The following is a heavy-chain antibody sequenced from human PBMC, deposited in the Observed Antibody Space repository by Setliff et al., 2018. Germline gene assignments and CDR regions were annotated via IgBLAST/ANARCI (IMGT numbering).Heavy chain of an antibody. D-gene: IGHD2-15*01. J-gene: IGHJ4*02. Sequence: ETLSLTCSVSGVSISRYYWSWLRQSPGKGLEWIGYMYYRGSTNYNPSLKSRVTMSVDTSKSQFSLNLTSVTAADTAMYFCAGSVFDYYFDYWGQGALVTVSS. CDR1: GVSISRYY. CDR2: MYYRGST. CDR3: AGSVFDYYFDY. V-gene: IGHV4-59*01.